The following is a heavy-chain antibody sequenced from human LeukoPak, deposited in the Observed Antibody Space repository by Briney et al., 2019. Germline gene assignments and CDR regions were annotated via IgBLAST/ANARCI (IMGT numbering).Heavy chain of an antibody. CDR3: ARDKRGYCSSTSCLYSFDY. D-gene: IGHD2-2*01. Sequence: ASVKVSCKASGYTFTGYYMHWVRQAPGQGLEWMGWISPNSGGTNYAQKFQGRVTMTRDTSISTAYMELRRLRSDDTAVYYCARDKRGYCSSTSCLYSFDYWGQGTLVTVSS. CDR1: GYTFTGYY. V-gene: IGHV1-2*02. CDR2: ISPNSGGT. J-gene: IGHJ4*02.